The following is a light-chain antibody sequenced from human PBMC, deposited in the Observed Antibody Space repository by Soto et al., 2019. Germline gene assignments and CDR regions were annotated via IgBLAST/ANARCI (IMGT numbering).Light chain of an antibody. V-gene: IGKV1-5*01. Sequence: DIQMTQSPSTLSASVGDRVTITCRASQSISSWLAWYQQKPGKAPKLLIYDASSLESGVPSRFSGSGSGTEFTLNISSLQPYDFATYYCQKYTSYSTFGQGTKVE. CDR2: DAS. J-gene: IGKJ1*01. CDR1: QSISSW. CDR3: QKYTSYST.